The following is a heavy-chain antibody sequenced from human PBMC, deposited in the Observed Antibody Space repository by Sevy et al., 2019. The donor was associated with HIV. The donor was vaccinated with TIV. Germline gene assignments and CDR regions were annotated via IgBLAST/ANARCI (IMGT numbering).Heavy chain of an antibody. Sequence: GGSLRLSCEASGFTFKNYGMNWVRQVPGKGLEWLTFIWYDGSNKYYADSVKGRFAISRDSPKNTLYQQMNSLRAEDTAAYYCATDRAGGSSRAGYSDYWGQGTLVTVSS. CDR1: GFTFKNYG. CDR2: IWYDGSNK. CDR3: ATDRAGGSSRAGYSDY. V-gene: IGHV3-30*02. D-gene: IGHD1-26*01. J-gene: IGHJ4*02.